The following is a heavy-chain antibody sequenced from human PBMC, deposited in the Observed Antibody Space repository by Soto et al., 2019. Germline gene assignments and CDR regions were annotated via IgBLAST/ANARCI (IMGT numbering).Heavy chain of an antibody. J-gene: IGHJ3*02. Sequence: GESLKISCKGSGYSFNSYWIGWVRQMPGKGLEWMGIIYPGDSHTRYSPSFQGQVTISADKSISTAYLQWSSLKASDTAMYYCARRHYDSGSYRDDAFDIWGQGTMVT. CDR1: GYSFNSYW. V-gene: IGHV5-51*01. D-gene: IGHD3-10*01. CDR2: IYPGDSHT. CDR3: ARRHYDSGSYRDDAFDI.